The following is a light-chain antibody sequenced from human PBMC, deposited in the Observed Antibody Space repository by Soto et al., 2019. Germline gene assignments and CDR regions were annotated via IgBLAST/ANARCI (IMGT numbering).Light chain of an antibody. CDR2: EVN. CDR1: SSDVGDNQY. Sequence: QSALTQPASVSGSPGQSITISCSGTSSDVGDNQYVSWYQQNPGKAPKLMIFEVNNRPSGVSNRFSGSKSGNTASLTISGLQAEDEADYYCSAYSSINTWVFGGGTKVTVL. CDR3: SAYSSINTWV. J-gene: IGLJ3*02. V-gene: IGLV2-14*01.